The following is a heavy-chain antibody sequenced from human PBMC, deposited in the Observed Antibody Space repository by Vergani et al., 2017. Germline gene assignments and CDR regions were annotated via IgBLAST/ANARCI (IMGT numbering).Heavy chain of an antibody. V-gene: IGHV4-34*01. D-gene: IGHD2-15*01. CDR1: GGSFSGYY. J-gene: IGHJ3*02. Sequence: QVQLQQWGAGLLKPSETLSLTCAVYGGSFSGYYWSWIRQPPGKGLEWIGEINHSGSTNYNPSLKSRVTISVDTSKNQFSLKLSSVTAADTAVYYCAKGDPVLDAFDIWGQGTMVTVSS. CDR2: INHSGST. CDR3: AKGDPVLDAFDI.